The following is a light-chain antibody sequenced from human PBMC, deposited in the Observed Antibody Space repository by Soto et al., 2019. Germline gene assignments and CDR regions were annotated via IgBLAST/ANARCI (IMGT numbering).Light chain of an antibody. CDR1: SSDVGGYKY. CDR2: VVS. Sequence: QSALTQPASVSGSPGQSITISCTGTSSDVGGYKYVSWYQQHPDKAPKLIIYVVSNRPSGGSNRFSGSKSGNTASLTISGLQAEDEADYYCGSYTSSDTPYVFGTGTKLTVL. J-gene: IGLJ1*01. V-gene: IGLV2-14*01. CDR3: GSYTSSDTPYV.